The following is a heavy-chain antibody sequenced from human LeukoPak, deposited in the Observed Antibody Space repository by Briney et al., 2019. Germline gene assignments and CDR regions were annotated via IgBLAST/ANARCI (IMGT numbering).Heavy chain of an antibody. J-gene: IGHJ4*02. D-gene: IGHD6-19*01. CDR2: INPNSGGT. Sequence: ASVKVSCKASGYTFTNYAMNWVRQAPGQGLEWMGWINPNSGGTNYAQKFQGRVTMTRDTSISTAYMELSRLRSDDTAVYYCARDRFHGGAVAGTIDYWGQGTLVTVSS. CDR1: GYTFTNYA. V-gene: IGHV1-2*02. CDR3: ARDRFHGGAVAGTIDY.